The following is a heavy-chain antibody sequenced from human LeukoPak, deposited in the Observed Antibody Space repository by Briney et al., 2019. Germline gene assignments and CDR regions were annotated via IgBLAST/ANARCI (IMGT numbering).Heavy chain of an antibody. V-gene: IGHV4-59*11. CDR1: GASIISHY. D-gene: IGHD3-22*01. J-gene: IGHJ4*02. Sequence: SETLSLTCTVSGASIISHYWGWIRQPPGKGLEWIGYFYCSGISNYNPSLKSRVTMAVDTSKSQFSLNLTSVTAADTAFYYCARAAGDASGYYSDYWGQGTLVTVSS. CDR2: FYCSGIS. CDR3: ARAAGDASGYYSDY.